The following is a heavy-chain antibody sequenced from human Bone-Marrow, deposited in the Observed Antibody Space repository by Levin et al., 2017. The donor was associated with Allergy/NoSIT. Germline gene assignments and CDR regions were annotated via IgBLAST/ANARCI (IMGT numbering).Heavy chain of an antibody. CDR1: GFTFDDYV. J-gene: IGHJ3*01. V-gene: IGHV3-9*01. CDR3: ATDYRIGTVAGAFRV. CDR2: IGWNGNVL. Sequence: AGGSLRLSCAVSGFTFDDYVMHWVRQAPGKGLEWVSGIGWNGNVLGYSDSVGGRFTISRDNAKMSLYLHMDILRSEDTALYYCATDYRIGTVAGAFRVWGRGTSVTVSS. D-gene: IGHD1-26*01.